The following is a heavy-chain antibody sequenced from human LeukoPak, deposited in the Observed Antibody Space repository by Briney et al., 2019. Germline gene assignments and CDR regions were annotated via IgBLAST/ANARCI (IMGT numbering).Heavy chain of an antibody. J-gene: IGHJ4*02. CDR1: GGTFSSYA. CDR2: IIPILGIA. Sequence: SVKVSCKASGGTFSSYAISWVRQAPGQGLEWMGRIIPILGIANYAQKFQGRVTITADKSTSTAYMELSSLRSEDTAVYYCAVPYYYGSGDYQRFDYWGQGTLVTVSS. D-gene: IGHD3-10*01. CDR3: AVPYYYGSGDYQRFDY. V-gene: IGHV1-69*04.